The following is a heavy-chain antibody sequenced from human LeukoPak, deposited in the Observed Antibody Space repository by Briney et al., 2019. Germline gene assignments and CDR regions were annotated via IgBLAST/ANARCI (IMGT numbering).Heavy chain of an antibody. D-gene: IGHD3-3*01. Sequence: GGSLRLSCAASGFSFSSYWMSWVRQAPGKGLEWVANIKEDGSEKYSVGSVKGRSTISRDNTKNSLFLEVNSLRAEDTAVYYCATGWSHHEYWGQGTLVTVSS. CDR2: IKEDGSEK. V-gene: IGHV3-7*01. J-gene: IGHJ4*02. CDR3: ATGWSHHEY. CDR1: GFSFSSYW.